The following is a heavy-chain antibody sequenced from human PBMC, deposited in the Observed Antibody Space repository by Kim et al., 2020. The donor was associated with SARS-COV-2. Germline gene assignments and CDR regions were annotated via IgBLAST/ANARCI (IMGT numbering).Heavy chain of an antibody. Sequence: SETLSLTCTVSGGSINSYFWTWVRQPPGKGLEWIGNVHFSGSSNYNPSLQSRVTMSVDTSTSQFSLKLTSVTAADTAIYYCARVRSTLSTEWFDPWGQG. J-gene: IGHJ5*02. D-gene: IGHD2-8*02. CDR1: GGSINSYF. CDR3: ARVRSTLSTEWFDP. CDR2: VHFSGSS. V-gene: IGHV4-59*13.